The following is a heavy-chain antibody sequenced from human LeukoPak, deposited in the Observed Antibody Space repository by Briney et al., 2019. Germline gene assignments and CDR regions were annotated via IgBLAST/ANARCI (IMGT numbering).Heavy chain of an antibody. CDR2: IKTDGSEQ. V-gene: IGHV3-7*01. CDR3: ARGANPDDF. CDR1: GFLFRTYW. Sequence: GGSLRLSCAAYGFLFRTYWMTWVRQAPGKGLEWVANIKTDGSEQHYLDSVKGRFHISRDNANNSLSLQMNSLRAEDTAVYYCARGANPDDFWGQGTLVTVSS. J-gene: IGHJ4*02.